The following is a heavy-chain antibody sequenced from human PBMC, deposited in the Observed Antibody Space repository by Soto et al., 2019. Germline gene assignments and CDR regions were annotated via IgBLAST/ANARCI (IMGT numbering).Heavy chain of an antibody. CDR2: IDWDDDK. CDR3: ARIQGTAMAHGDYYYYYGMDV. V-gene: IGHV2-70*11. CDR1: GFSLSTSGMC. D-gene: IGHD5-18*01. J-gene: IGHJ6*02. Sequence: SGPTLVNPTQTLTLTCTFSGFSLSTSGMCVSWIRQPPGKALEWLARIDWDDDKYYSTSLKTRLTISKDTSKNQVVLTMTNMDPVDTATYYCARIQGTAMAHGDYYYYYGMDVWGQGTTVTVSS.